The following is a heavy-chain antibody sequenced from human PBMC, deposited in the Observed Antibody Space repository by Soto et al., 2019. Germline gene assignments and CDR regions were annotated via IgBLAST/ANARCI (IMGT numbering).Heavy chain of an antibody. CDR3: ARLGGRGKGGSDSGYYYGMDV. Sequence: GESLKISCKGSGYSFTSYWIGWVRQMPGKGLEWMGIIYPGDSDTRYSPSFQGQVTISADKSISTAYLQWSSLKASDTAMYYCARLGGRGKGGSDSGYYYGMDVWGQGTTVTVSS. J-gene: IGHJ6*02. D-gene: IGHD5-12*01. V-gene: IGHV5-51*01. CDR2: IYPGDSDT. CDR1: GYSFTSYW.